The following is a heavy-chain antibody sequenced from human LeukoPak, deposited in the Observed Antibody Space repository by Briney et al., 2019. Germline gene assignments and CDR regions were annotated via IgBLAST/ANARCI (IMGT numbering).Heavy chain of an antibody. CDR2: INQDGSDK. CDR1: GFTFSSYW. D-gene: IGHD1-1*01. J-gene: IGHJ4*02. CDR3: AKGISADGYNFERGADY. V-gene: IGHV3-7*03. Sequence: GGSLRLSCAASGFTFSSYWMSWVRQAPGKGLEWVANINQDGSDKYYVDSVKGRFTISRDNSKNTIFLQMNSLRVEDTAVYYCAKGISADGYNFERGADYWGQGAQVIVSS.